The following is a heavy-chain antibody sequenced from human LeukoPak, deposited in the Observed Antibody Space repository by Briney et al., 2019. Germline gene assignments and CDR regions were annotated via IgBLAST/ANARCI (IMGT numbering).Heavy chain of an antibody. CDR1: GGSFSGYY. V-gene: IGHV4-34*01. Sequence: PSETLSLTCAVYGGSFSGYYWSWIRQPPGKGLEWIGEINHSGSTNYNPSLKSRVTISVDTSKNQFSLKLSSVTAADTAVYYCARQRITMVRGVIEVFGYWGQGTLVTVSS. CDR2: INHSGST. D-gene: IGHD3-10*01. J-gene: IGHJ4*02. CDR3: ARQRITMVRGVIEVFGY.